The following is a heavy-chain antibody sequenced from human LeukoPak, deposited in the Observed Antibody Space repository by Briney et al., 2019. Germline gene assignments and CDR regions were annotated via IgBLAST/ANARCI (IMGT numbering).Heavy chain of an antibody. CDR3: ASLRGYSYGLFYYYMDV. Sequence: QSGGSLRLSCAASGFTFNSYGMHWVRQAPGKGLEWVAVIWYDGSNKYYADSVKGRFTISRDNSKNTLYLQMNSLRAEDTAVYYCASLRGYSYGLFYYYMDVWGKGTTVTVSS. CDR2: IWYDGSNK. J-gene: IGHJ6*03. V-gene: IGHV3-33*01. D-gene: IGHD5-18*01. CDR1: GFTFNSYG.